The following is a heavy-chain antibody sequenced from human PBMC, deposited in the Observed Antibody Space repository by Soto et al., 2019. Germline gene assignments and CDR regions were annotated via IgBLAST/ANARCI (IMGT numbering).Heavy chain of an antibody. V-gene: IGHV4-59*01. D-gene: IGHD4-17*01. CDR3: ARLVRGDYNFDY. Sequence: LSLTCTVSGGSISSYYWSWIRQPPGKGLEWIGYIYYSGSTNYNPSLKSRVTISVDTSKNQFSLKLSSVTAADTAVYYCARLVRGDYNFDYWGQGTLVTVYS. CDR1: GGSISSYY. CDR2: IYYSGST. J-gene: IGHJ4*02.